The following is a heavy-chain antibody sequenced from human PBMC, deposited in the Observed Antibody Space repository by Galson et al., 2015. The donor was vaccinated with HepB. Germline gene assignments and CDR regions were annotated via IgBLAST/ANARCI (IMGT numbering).Heavy chain of an antibody. J-gene: IGHJ4*02. D-gene: IGHD3-9*01. V-gene: IGHV5-51*01. CDR1: GYSFTSYW. CDR2: IYPGDSDT. CDR3: ARGILTGYYPYYFDY. Sequence: QSGAEVKKPGESLKISCKGSGYSFTSYWIGWVCQMPGKGLEWMGIIYPGDSDTRYSPSFQGQVTISADKSISTAYLQWSSLKASDTAMYYCARGILTGYYPYYFDYWGQGTLVTVSS.